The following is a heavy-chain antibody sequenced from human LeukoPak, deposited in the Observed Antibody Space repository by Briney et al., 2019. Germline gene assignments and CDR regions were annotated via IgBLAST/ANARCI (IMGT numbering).Heavy chain of an antibody. CDR1: GFTFSNYA. J-gene: IGHJ4*02. CDR3: AKGDYDFSSGLSY. V-gene: IGHV3-23*01. D-gene: IGHD3-3*01. CDR2: ISGRGDNS. Sequence: PGGSLRLSCAASGFTFSNYAMTWVRQAPGKGLDLVSTISGRGDNSNSADSVKGRFTVSRDNSKNTLYLQMDSLRVEDTAIYYCAKGDYDFSSGLSYWGQGYLDTVSS.